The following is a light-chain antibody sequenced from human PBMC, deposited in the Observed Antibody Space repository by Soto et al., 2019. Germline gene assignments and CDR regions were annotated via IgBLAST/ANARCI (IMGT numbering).Light chain of an antibody. J-gene: IGKJ4*01. Sequence: EIVMTQSPATLSVSPGGRATLSCRASQTVSSNLAWYQQKPGQAPRLLIYGASTRATGIPARFSGSGSGTEFTLSISSLQSEDLAVYYCQQYNNWPLTFGGGTKVDIK. V-gene: IGKV3-15*01. CDR1: QTVSSN. CDR3: QQYNNWPLT. CDR2: GAS.